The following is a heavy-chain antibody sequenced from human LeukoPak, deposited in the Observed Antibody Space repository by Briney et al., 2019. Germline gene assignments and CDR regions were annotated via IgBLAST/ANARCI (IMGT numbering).Heavy chain of an antibody. CDR1: GYSFISYG. V-gene: IGHV1-18*01. Sequence: ASAKVSCKASGYSFISYGFSWVRQAPGQGLEWMGWISAYNGNTNYAQKLQGRVTMTTDTSTSTAYMELRSLRYDDTAVYYCARGYDSVWGNYQYYFDYWGQGTLVTVSS. D-gene: IGHD3-16*02. CDR3: ARGYDSVWGNYQYYFDY. J-gene: IGHJ4*02. CDR2: ISAYNGNT.